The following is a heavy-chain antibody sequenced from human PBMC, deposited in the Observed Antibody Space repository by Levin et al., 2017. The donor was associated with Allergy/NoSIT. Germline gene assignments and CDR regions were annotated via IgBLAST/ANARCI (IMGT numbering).Heavy chain of an antibody. CDR1: GFTFSNYY. D-gene: IGHD3-22*01. Sequence: GSLRLSCVSSGFTFSNYYMSWIRQAPGKGLEWVSGVRAEGRDTYFADSVKGRVTISRDNSKNTLVLQMGSRRVADTAVYYCARFTRPAGVYDSSDSLDIWGQGTLVTVSS. CDR3: ARFTRPAGVYDSSDSLDI. CDR2: VRAEGRDT. V-gene: IGHV3-23*01. J-gene: IGHJ3*02.